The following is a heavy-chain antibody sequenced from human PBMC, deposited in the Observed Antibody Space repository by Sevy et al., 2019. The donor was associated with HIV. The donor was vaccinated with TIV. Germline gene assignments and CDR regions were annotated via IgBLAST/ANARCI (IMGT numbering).Heavy chain of an antibody. D-gene: IGHD3-9*01. V-gene: IGHV3-23*01. J-gene: IGHJ3*02. CDR1: GFTFSSYA. Sequence: GESLKISCAASGFTFSSYAMSWVRQAPGKGLEWVSAISGSGGSTYYADSVKGRFTISRDNSKNTLYLQMNSLRAEDTAVYYCARLTVSAFDIWGQGTMVTVSS. CDR2: ISGSGGST. CDR3: ARLTVSAFDI.